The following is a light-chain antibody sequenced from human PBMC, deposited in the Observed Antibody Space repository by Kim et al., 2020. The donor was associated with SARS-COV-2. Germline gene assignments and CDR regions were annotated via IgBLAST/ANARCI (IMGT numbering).Light chain of an antibody. CDR1: QSVGNNY. V-gene: IGKV3-20*01. Sequence: EIVLTQSPGTLSLSPGERAALSCRASQSVGNNYLAWYQQRPGQTPRLLIYGPSSRATGIPDRFSGSGSGTDFTLTISRLEPEDFAVYYCHQYGTSPYTFGQGTKLEI. CDR2: GPS. J-gene: IGKJ2*01. CDR3: HQYGTSPYT.